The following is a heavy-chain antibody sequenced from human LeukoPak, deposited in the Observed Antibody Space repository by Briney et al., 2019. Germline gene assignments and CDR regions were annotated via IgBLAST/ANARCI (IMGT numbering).Heavy chain of an antibody. V-gene: IGHV3-30*03. Sequence: PGRSLRLSCAASGFTFSSYGMHRVRQAPGKGLEWVAVISYDGSNKYYADSVKGRFTISRDNSKNTLYLQMNSLRAEDTAVYYCARVRADIVVDYDAFDIWGQGTMVTVSS. CDR3: ARVRADIVVDYDAFDI. CDR2: ISYDGSNK. CDR1: GFTFSSYG. D-gene: IGHD2-15*01. J-gene: IGHJ3*02.